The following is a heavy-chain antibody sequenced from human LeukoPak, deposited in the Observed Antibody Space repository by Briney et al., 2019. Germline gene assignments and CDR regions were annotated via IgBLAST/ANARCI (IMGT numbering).Heavy chain of an antibody. Sequence: SVKVSCKASGGTFSSYAISWVRQAPGQGLEWMGGIIPIFGTANYAQKFQGRVTTTADESTSTAYMELSSLRSEDTAVYYCARLQLLAYCSSTSCYGHFDLWGRGTLVTVSS. J-gene: IGHJ2*01. V-gene: IGHV1-69*13. D-gene: IGHD2-2*01. CDR1: GGTFSSYA. CDR3: ARLQLLAYCSSTSCYGHFDL. CDR2: IIPIFGTA.